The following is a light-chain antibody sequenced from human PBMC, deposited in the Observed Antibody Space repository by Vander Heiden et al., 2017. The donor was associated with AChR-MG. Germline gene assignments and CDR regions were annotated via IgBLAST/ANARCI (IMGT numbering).Light chain of an antibody. Sequence: LLTQFPATLSLSPGERATLSCRASQSVNNYLVWYQQRPGQAPRLLIYDTSNRATGIPGRFSGSGSGTDFTLTIGSLEPEDFAVYYCQQRGNWPPTFGGGTTVEIK. V-gene: IGKV3-11*01. CDR3: QQRGNWPPT. CDR2: DTS. J-gene: IGKJ4*01. CDR1: QSVNNY.